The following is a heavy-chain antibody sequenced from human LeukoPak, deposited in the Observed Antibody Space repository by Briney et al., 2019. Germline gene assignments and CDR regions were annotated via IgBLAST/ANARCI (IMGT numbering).Heavy chain of an antibody. CDR3: AREDVAAAGPFHYYYYMDA. V-gene: IGHV3-11*01. J-gene: IGHJ6*03. CDR1: GFTFSDYY. Sequence: GGSLRLSCAASGFTFSDYYMSWIRQAPGKGLEWVSYISSSGSTIYYADSVKGRFTISRDNAKNSLYLQMNSLRAEDTAVYYCAREDVAAAGPFHYYYYMDAWGKGTTVTVSS. CDR2: ISSSGSTI. D-gene: IGHD6-13*01.